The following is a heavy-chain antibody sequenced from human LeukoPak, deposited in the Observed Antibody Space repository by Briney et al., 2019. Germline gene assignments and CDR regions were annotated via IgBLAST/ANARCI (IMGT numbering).Heavy chain of an antibody. CDR3: TRAVAGHPD. V-gene: IGHV4-34*01. CDR1: GVPFSNYY. D-gene: IGHD6-19*01. CDR2: INHSGYT. Sequence: PSETLSLTCGVSGVPFSNYYRSWVRQSARQGLEWIGEINHSGYTNYNPSLKSRVTMSIDTSKNQFSLKLTSVTAADAGVYYCTRAVAGHPDWGQGTLVTVSS. J-gene: IGHJ4*02.